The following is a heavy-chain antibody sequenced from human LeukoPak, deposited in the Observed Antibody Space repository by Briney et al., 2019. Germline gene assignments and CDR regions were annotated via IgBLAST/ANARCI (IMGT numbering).Heavy chain of an antibody. CDR3: AADAGPIAEDY. V-gene: IGHV3-13*01. CDR1: GFTFSSYD. D-gene: IGHD2-8*01. CDR2: IGTAGDT. Sequence: GGSLRLSCAASGFTFSSYDMHWVRQATGKHLEWVSAIGTAGDTYYPGSVKGRFTISRENAKNSLYLQMNSLRAEDTAVYYCAADAGPIAEDYWGQGTLVTVSS. J-gene: IGHJ4*02.